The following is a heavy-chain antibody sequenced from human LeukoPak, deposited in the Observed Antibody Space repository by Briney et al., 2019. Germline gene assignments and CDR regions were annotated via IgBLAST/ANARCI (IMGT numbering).Heavy chain of an antibody. J-gene: IGHJ3*02. V-gene: IGHV3-33*01. D-gene: IGHD6-13*01. CDR2: IWYDGSNK. CDR1: GFTFSSYG. Sequence: PGGSLRLSCAASGFTFSSYGMHWVRQAPGKGLEWVAVIWYDGSNKYYGDSVKGRFTISRDNSKNKLYLQMNSLRAEDTAVFYCARDDGIAALGMAAFDIWGQGTMVTVSS. CDR3: ARDDGIAALGMAAFDI.